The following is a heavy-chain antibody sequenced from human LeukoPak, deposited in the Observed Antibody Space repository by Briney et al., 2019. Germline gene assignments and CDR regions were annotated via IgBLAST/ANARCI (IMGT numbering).Heavy chain of an antibody. Sequence: RGSLRLSCAASGFTFSSYSMNWVRQAPGKGLEWVSSISSSSSYIYYADSVKGRFTISRDNAKNSLYLQMRSLRAEDTAVYYCARTIQYYYDSSGSLGVSGNWFDPWGQGTLVTVSS. CDR2: ISSSSSYI. CDR1: GFTFSSYS. V-gene: IGHV3-21*01. D-gene: IGHD3-22*01. CDR3: ARTIQYYYDSSGSLGVSGNWFDP. J-gene: IGHJ5*02.